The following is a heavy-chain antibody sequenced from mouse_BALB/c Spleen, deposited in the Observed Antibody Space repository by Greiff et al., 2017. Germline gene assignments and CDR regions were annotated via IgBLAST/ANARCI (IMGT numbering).Heavy chain of an antibody. Sequence: EVQVVESGGGLVQPGGSRKLSCAASGFTFSSFGMHWVRQAPEKGLEWVAYISSGSSTIYYADTVKGRFTISRDNPKNTLFLQMTSLRSEDTAMYYCARDYYYGSSSWFAYWGQGTVVTVSA. J-gene: IGHJ3*01. V-gene: IGHV5-17*02. CDR2: ISSGSSTI. CDR3: ARDYYYGSSSWFAY. CDR1: GFTFSSFG. D-gene: IGHD1-1*01.